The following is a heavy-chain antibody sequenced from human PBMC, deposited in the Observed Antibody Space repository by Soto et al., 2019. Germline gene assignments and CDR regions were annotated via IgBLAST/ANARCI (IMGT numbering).Heavy chain of an antibody. CDR2: IKQDGSEK. CDR1: GFTFSSYW. D-gene: IGHD5-12*01. J-gene: IGHJ6*02. CDR3: AKGAGRGAYDYHQYYYGMHV. V-gene: IGHV3-7*03. Sequence: QRGWSLRLSCAASGFTFSSYWMSWVRQAPGKGLEWVANIKQDGSEKYYVDSVKGRFTISRDNSKNTLYRQMNSRRAEDTAVYYCAKGAGRGAYDYHQYYYGMHVCGQGTTVTVS.